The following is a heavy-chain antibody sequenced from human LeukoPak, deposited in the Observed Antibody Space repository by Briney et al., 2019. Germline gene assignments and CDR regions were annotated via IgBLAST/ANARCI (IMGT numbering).Heavy chain of an antibody. Sequence: SETLSLTCTVSGGSITSGNFYWSWIRQCAGKGLEWIGRIYGSGSTNYSPSLRSRVSISIDTSKNQFSLNLNSVTATDTAVYYCARGWGSTSSNYFDPWGQGTLVTVSS. CDR1: GGSITSGNFY. J-gene: IGHJ5*02. CDR3: ARGWGSTSSNYFDP. CDR2: IYGSGST. D-gene: IGHD2-2*01. V-gene: IGHV4-61*02.